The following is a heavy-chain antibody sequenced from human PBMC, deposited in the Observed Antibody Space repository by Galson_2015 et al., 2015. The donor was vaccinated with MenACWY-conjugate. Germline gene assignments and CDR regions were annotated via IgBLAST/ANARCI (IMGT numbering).Heavy chain of an antibody. D-gene: IGHD1-1*01. CDR2: IYWDGNT. J-gene: IGHJ4*02. CDR1: GFTVSSNF. CDR3: TREDNWAFHY. Sequence: SLRLSCAASGFTVSSNFMNWLRQAPGKGPEWVADIYWDGNTYYADSVRGRFTISRDNSKNTLHLQMNGLRVEDTAVYYCTREDNWAFHYWGRGTLVTVSS. V-gene: IGHV3-53*01.